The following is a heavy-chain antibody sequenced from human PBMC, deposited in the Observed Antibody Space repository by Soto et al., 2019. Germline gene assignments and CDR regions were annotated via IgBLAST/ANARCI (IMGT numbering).Heavy chain of an antibody. J-gene: IGHJ6*01. CDR3: VTFIGAGDRIPGPYYYYGMDA. D-gene: IGHD3-16*01. CDR1: GGTFSSYA. Sequence: QVQLVQSGAEVKKPGSSVKVSCKASGGTFSSYAISWVRQAPGQGLEWMGGIIPIFGTARSAQKFQGRVRITADDPTCVADVELRSLRSDAAAVYYCVTFIGAGDRIPGPYYYYGMDAWWKGNKVPVYS. V-gene: IGHV1-69*01. CDR2: IIPIFGTA.